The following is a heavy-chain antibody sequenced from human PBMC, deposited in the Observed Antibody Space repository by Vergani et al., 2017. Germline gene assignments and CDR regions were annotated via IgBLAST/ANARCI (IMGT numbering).Heavy chain of an antibody. J-gene: IGHJ4*02. CDR1: GFTVSSNY. CDR3: ASSNCGGDCSFFGY. CDR2: IYSGGST. Sequence: EVQLVESGGGLVQPGGSLRLSCAASGFTVSSNYMSWVRQAPGKGLEWVSVIYSGGSTYYADSVEGRFTISRHNSKNTLYLQMNSLRAEDTAVYYCASSNCGGDCSFFGYWGQGTLVTVSS. D-gene: IGHD2-21*01. V-gene: IGHV3-53*04.